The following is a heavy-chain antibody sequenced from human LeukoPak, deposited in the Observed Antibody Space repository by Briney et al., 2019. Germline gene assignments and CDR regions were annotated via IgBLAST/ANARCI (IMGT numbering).Heavy chain of an antibody. D-gene: IGHD3-22*01. V-gene: IGHV3-7*01. CDR3: ARYFNSNGYFSLRGDY. CDR2: IQQDGSHI. Sequence: GGSLRLSCAASGFTFSTYWMMWVRQAPGKGLEWVASIQQDGSHIYYVDSVKGRFTVSRDNAKNSLYLQMNSLRVEDTAVYYCARYFNSNGYFSLRGDYWGQGTLVTVSS. CDR1: GFTFSTYW. J-gene: IGHJ4*02.